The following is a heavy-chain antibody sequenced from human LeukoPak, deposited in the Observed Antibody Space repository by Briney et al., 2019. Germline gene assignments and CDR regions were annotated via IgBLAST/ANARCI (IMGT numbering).Heavy chain of an antibody. CDR3: ATSKDVVVRGNSAFDI. D-gene: IGHD3-10*01. CDR2: IYPGDSDT. V-gene: IGHV5-51*01. CDR1: GYSFTSYW. J-gene: IGHJ3*02. Sequence: GESLKISCKGSGYSFTSYWIGWVRQMPGKGLEWMGIIYPGDSDTRYSPSFQGQVTISADKSISTAYLQWSSLKASDTAMYYCATSKDVVVRGNSAFDIWGQGTMVTVSS.